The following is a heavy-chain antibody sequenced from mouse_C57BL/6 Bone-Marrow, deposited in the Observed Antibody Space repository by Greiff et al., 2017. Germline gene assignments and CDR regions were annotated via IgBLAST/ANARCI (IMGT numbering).Heavy chain of an antibody. CDR3: ARSPVYDGYDITFLFAY. CDR2: INPNNGGT. CDR1: GYTFTDYN. J-gene: IGHJ3*01. Sequence: VQLQQSGPELVKPGASVKIPCKASGYTFTDYNMDWVKQSPGKSLEWIGDINPNNGGTIYNQKFKGKATLTVDKSSSTAYMELRSLTSEDTAVYYWARSPVYDGYDITFLFAYWGQGTLVTVSA. V-gene: IGHV1-18*01. D-gene: IGHD2-3*01.